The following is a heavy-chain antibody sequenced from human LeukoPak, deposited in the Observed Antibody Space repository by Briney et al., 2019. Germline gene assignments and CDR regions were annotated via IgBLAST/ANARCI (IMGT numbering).Heavy chain of an antibody. CDR1: GSTFSSYA. V-gene: IGHV3-23*01. CDR3: AKRDGNYYYYYMDV. J-gene: IGHJ6*03. Sequence: GGSLRLSCAASGSTFSSYAMSWVRQAPGKGLEWVSSISGSGGSTYYADSVKGRFTISRDNSKNTLYLQMNSLRAEDTAVYYCAKRDGNYYYYYMDVWGKGTTVTVSS. CDR2: ISGSGGST. D-gene: IGHD2-21*02.